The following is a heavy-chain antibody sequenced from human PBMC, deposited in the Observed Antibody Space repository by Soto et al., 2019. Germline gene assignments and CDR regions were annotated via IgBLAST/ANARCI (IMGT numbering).Heavy chain of an antibody. J-gene: IGHJ6*03. CDR3: ARSTLELPDYMDV. V-gene: IGHV3-23*01. Sequence: EVQLLESGGGLVQPGGSLRLSCAASGFTFSSYAMSWVRQAPGKGLEWVSAISGSGGSTYYADSVKGRFTISRDNSKNTLYLQMNSLRAEDTTVYYCARSTLELPDYMDVWGKGTTVTVS. CDR1: GFTFSSYA. D-gene: IGHD1-7*01. CDR2: ISGSGGST.